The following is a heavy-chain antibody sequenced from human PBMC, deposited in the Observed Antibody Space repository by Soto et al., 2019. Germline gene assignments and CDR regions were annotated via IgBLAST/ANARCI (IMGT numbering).Heavy chain of an antibody. J-gene: IGHJ4*02. CDR2: ISANGDTI. D-gene: IGHD4-17*01. V-gene: IGHV3-9*01. CDR1: GFTVDDYA. CDR3: AKDMKWGGMTTIHYFDS. Sequence: PGGSLRLSCVASGFTVDDYAMHWVRQAPGKGLEWVSGISANGDTIDYADSVKGRFTISRDNAKNSLFLQMNSLRPEDTALYYCAKDMKWGGMTTIHYFDSWGQGTLVTVSS.